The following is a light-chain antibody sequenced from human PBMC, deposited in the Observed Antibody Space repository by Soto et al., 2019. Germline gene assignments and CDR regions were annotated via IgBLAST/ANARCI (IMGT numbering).Light chain of an antibody. CDR1: RSVSTS. J-gene: IGKJ1*01. CDR2: DAS. Sequence: EIVLTQSPGTLSLSPGERATLSCRASRSVSTSLVWYQQKPGQAPRLLIYDASNRATGIPARFSGSGSGTDFTLTIDSLEPEDFAVYCCQQRSNWPGTFGQGTRVEIK. V-gene: IGKV3-11*01. CDR3: QQRSNWPGT.